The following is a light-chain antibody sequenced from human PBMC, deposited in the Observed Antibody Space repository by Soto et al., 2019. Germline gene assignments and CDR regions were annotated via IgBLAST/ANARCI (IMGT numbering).Light chain of an antibody. Sequence: EIQMSQSASTLTGSVGDRVTITCRASQTISSWLAWYQQKPGKAPKLLIYKASTLKSGVPSRFSCSGSGTELTLTIRNLQTDDFATYYCQQNNSFPWTFGLGTKVE. CDR1: QTISSW. V-gene: IGKV1-5*03. CDR3: QQNNSFPWT. J-gene: IGKJ1*01. CDR2: KAS.